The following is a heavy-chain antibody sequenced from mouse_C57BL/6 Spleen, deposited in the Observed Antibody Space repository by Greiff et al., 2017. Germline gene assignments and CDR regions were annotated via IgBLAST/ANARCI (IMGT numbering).Heavy chain of an antibody. CDR1: GYTFTSYW. V-gene: IGHV1-59*01. CDR2: IDPSDSYT. CDR3: AREGDYYGSSPNWYFDV. D-gene: IGHD1-1*01. J-gene: IGHJ1*03. Sequence: VQLQQPGAELVRPGTSVKLSCKASGYTFTSYWMHWVKQRPGQGLEWIGVIDPSDSYTNYNQKFKGKATLTVDTSSSTAYMQLSSLTSEDSAVYYCAREGDYYGSSPNWYFDVWGTGTTVTVSS.